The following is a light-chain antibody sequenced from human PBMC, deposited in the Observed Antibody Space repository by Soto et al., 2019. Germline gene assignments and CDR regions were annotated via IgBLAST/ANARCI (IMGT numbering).Light chain of an antibody. Sequence: EVVLTQSPATLSLSPGERATLSCRASQSVSTYLAWYQHKPGQAPRLLIYDASIRATGTPTRFSGGGSGTDFNLTISSLAPEDISVYSCHHRSHWPPGATFGGGPKLEIK. CDR1: QSVSTY. J-gene: IGKJ4*01. CDR2: DAS. V-gene: IGKV3-11*01. CDR3: HHRSHWPPGAT.